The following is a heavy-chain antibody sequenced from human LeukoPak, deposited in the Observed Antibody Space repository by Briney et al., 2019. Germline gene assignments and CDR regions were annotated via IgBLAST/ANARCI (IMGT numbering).Heavy chain of an antibody. D-gene: IGHD3-9*01. V-gene: IGHV3-7*01. Sequence: PGETLRLSCAASGFTFSSHGMNWVRQAPGKGLEWVANIKQDGSEKYYVDSVKGRFTISRDNAKNSLYLQMNSLRAEDTAVYYCARWSYDILTGYSYYYYMDVWGKGTTVTISS. CDR3: ARWSYDILTGYSYYYYMDV. CDR1: GFTFSSHG. J-gene: IGHJ6*03. CDR2: IKQDGSEK.